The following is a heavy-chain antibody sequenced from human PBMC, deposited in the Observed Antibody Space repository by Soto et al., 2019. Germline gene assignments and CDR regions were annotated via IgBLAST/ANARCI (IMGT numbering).Heavy chain of an antibody. J-gene: IGHJ4*02. D-gene: IGHD3-10*01. CDR1: GYTLTSYW. CDR2: IYPGDSDT. CDR3: ARQGGGSRSHLYFDY. V-gene: IGHV5-51*01. Sequence: GESLKISCKGSGYTLTSYWIGWVRQMPGKGLEWMGIIYPGDSDTRYSPSIQGHVTISADKSISTAYLQWSSLKASDTAMYYCARQGGGSRSHLYFDYWGQGTLVTVSS.